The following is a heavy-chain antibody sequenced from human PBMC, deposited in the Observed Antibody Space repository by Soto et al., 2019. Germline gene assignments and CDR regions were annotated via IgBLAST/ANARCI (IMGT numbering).Heavy chain of an antibody. Sequence: GAPVKVSCKASGGTFSSYAISWVLQAPGQGLEWMGGIIPIFGTANYAQKFQGRVTITADESTSTAYMELSSLRSEDTAVYYCARDLHPHNTIFGVVIGDYYYYGMDVWGQGTTVTVSS. V-gene: IGHV1-69*13. J-gene: IGHJ6*02. D-gene: IGHD3-3*01. CDR2: IIPIFGTA. CDR1: GGTFSSYA. CDR3: ARDLHPHNTIFGVVIGDYYYYGMDV.